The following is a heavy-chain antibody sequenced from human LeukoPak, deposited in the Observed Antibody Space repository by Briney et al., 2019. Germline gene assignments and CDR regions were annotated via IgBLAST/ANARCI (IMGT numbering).Heavy chain of an antibody. Sequence: PGGSLRLSCAASGFTFSSHALSWVRQAPGKGLEWVSSLSGSGYNTYYADSVKGRFTISRDNSKNTVYLQMNSLRAEDTAVYYCAKDRSAVPAASNYWGQGTLVTVSS. J-gene: IGHJ4*02. CDR1: GFTFSSHA. CDR2: LSGSGYNT. V-gene: IGHV3-23*01. CDR3: AKDRSAVPAASNY. D-gene: IGHD2-2*01.